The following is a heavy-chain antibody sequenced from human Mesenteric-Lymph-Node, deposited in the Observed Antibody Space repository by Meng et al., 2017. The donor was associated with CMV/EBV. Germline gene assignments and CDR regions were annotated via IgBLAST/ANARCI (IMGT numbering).Heavy chain of an antibody. CDR3: AHRGIAVAGAQYFQY. J-gene: IGHJ1*01. CDR1: GFSLSTSGVG. CDR2: IYWDDEK. D-gene: IGHD6-19*01. V-gene: IGHV2-5*02. Sequence: SGFSLSTSGVGVGWIRQPPGKALEWLAVIYWDDEKRYSPSLKSRVTITKDTSKDQVVFTMTNMDPVDTATYYCAHRGIAVAGAQYFQYWGQGTLVTVSS.